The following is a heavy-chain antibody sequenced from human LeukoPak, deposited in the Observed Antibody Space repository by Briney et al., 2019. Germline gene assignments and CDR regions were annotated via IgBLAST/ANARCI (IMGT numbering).Heavy chain of an antibody. CDR3: AKCSGSRCYASGAFDY. D-gene: IGHD2-15*01. CDR1: GFTFSSYA. CDR2: ISGSGDAT. V-gene: IGHV3-23*01. Sequence: GGSLRLSCAASGFTFSSYAMSWVRQAPGKGLEWVSGISGSGDATWYADSVKGRFTISRDNSKNTVNLQMNSLRPEDTAVYYCAKCSGSRCYASGAFDYWGQGTLVTVSS. J-gene: IGHJ4*02.